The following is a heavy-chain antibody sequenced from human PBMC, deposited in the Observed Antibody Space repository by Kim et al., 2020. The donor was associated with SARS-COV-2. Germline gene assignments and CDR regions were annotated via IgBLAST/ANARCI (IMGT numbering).Heavy chain of an antibody. CDR2: ISGSGGTT. Sequence: GGSLRLSCAASGFILSSYAMSWVRQAPGKGLEWASAISGSGGTTYYADSVEGRFTISRENSKNTLYLQMNSLRAEDTAVYYCAKEGPHVTGTHPYDFYGMDVWGQGTTVPGS. J-gene: IGHJ6*02. D-gene: IGHD6-19*01. CDR1: GFILSSYA. CDR3: AKEGPHVTGTHPYDFYGMDV. V-gene: IGHV3-23*01.